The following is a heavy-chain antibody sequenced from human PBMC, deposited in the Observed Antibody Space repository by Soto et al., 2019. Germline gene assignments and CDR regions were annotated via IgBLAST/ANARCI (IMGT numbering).Heavy chain of an antibody. J-gene: IGHJ4*02. CDR3: ARAAHYYDSSGYVDY. D-gene: IGHD3-22*01. CDR2: INHSGST. CDR1: GGSFSGYY. V-gene: IGHV4-34*01. Sequence: SETLSLTCAFYGGSFSGYYWSWIRQPPGKGLEWIGEINHSGSTNYNPSLKSRVTISVDTSKNQFSLKLSSVTAADTAVYYCARAAHYYDSSGYVDYWGQGTLVTVSS.